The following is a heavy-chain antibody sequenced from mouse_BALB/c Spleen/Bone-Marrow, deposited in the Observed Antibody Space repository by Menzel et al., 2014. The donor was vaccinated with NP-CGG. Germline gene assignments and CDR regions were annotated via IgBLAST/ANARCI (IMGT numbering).Heavy chain of an antibody. CDR1: GFSLSYYG. Sequence: QVQLKESGPGPVQPSQSLSITCTVSGFSLSYYGVHWIRPSPGKGLEGLGVIWSGGITDYNASFISRLSISKDYSKSQVFFTMNSLQANDTAIYYCARSPSMDYWGPGTSVTVSS. V-gene: IGHV2-2*02. J-gene: IGHJ4*01. CDR2: IWSGGIT. CDR3: ARSPSMDY.